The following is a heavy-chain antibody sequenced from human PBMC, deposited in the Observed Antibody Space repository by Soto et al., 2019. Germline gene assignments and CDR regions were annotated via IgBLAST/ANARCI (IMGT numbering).Heavy chain of an antibody. D-gene: IGHD3-10*01. CDR1: GGSISSGGYS. CDR3: AREVEGTMVRGVRGNWFDP. J-gene: IGHJ5*02. Sequence: NPSETLSLTCAVSGGSISSGGYSWSWIRQPPGKGLEWIGYIYHSGSTYYNPSLKSRVTISVDRSKNQFSLKLSSVTAADTAVYYCAREVEGTMVRGVRGNWFDPWGQGTLVTVSS. V-gene: IGHV4-30-2*01. CDR2: IYHSGST.